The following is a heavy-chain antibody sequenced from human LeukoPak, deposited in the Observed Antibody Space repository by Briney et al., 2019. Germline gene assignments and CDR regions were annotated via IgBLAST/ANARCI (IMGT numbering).Heavy chain of an antibody. D-gene: IGHD3-10*01. Sequence: AETLALMCTVSGGSISTFYWSWIRQPPGKGLEWIGYIYSSGDTDYSPSLKSRVTISVDTPKNQFSLKLTSVTAADTAVYYCAGQQYASGNSYYLDYWGQGTLVTVSS. J-gene: IGHJ4*02. V-gene: IGHV4-59*08. CDR3: AGQQYASGNSYYLDY. CDR2: IYSSGDT. CDR1: GGSISTFY.